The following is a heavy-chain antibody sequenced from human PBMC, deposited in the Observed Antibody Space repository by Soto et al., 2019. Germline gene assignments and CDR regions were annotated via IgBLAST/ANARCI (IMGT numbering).Heavy chain of an antibody. CDR2: IYYSGST. CDR3: ARTKDYDILTGYYFVDY. CDR1: GGSISSSSYY. J-gene: IGHJ4*02. D-gene: IGHD3-9*01. V-gene: IGHV4-39*01. Sequence: PSETLSLTCTVSGGSISSSSYYWGWIRQPPGKGLEWIGSIYYSGSTYYNPSLKSRVTISVDTSKNQFSLKLSSVTAADAAVYYCARTKDYDILTGYYFVDYWGQGTLVTVSS.